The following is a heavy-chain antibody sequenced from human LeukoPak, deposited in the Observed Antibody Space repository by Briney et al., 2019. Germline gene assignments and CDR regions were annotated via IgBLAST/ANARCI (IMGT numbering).Heavy chain of an antibody. CDR1: GFTFSSYA. CDR2: ISGSGGST. CDR3: VKQYSSGWAVDY. V-gene: IGHV3-23*01. D-gene: IGHD6-19*01. J-gene: IGHJ4*02. Sequence: GGSLRLSCAASGFTFSSYAMSWVRQAPGKGLEWVSAISGSGGSTYYADSVKGRFTISRDNSKNTLYLQMSSLRAEDTAVYYCVKQYSSGWAVDYWGQGTLVTVSS.